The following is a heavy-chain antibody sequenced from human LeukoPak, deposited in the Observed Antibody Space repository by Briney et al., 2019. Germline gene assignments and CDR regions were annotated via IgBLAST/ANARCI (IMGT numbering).Heavy chain of an antibody. CDR1: GGTFSNYA. CDR3: ARDVWSSTNWYLNY. J-gene: IGHJ4*02. Sequence: ASVKVSCKASGGTFSNYAISRVRQAPGQGLEWMGGIIPILGTANYAQKFQGRVTITADESTSTAYMELSSLRSEDTAVYYCARDVWSSTNWYLNYWGQGTLVTVSS. V-gene: IGHV1-69*13. D-gene: IGHD2-2*01. CDR2: IIPILGTA.